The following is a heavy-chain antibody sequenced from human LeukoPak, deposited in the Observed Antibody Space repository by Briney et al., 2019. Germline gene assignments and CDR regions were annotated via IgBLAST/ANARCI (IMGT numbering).Heavy chain of an antibody. CDR2: IYYSGST. Sequence: SETLSLTCTVSGGSISSYYWSWIRQPLGKGLEWIGYIYYSGSTNYNPSLKSRVTISVDTSKNQFSLKLRSVTAADTAVYYCARSYIAVTALFDYWGQGALVTVSS. V-gene: IGHV4-59*01. J-gene: IGHJ4*02. CDR1: GGSISSYY. CDR3: ARSYIAVTALFDY. D-gene: IGHD6-19*01.